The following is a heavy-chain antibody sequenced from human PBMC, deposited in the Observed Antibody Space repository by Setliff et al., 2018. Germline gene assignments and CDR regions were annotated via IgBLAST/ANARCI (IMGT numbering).Heavy chain of an antibody. J-gene: IGHJ4*02. V-gene: IGHV3-21*01. CDR1: GFTFSSYS. D-gene: IGHD3-10*01. Sequence: SGGSLRLSCAASGFTFSSYSMNWVRQAPGKGLEWVSSISSSSCIYYADSVKGRFTISRDNAKNSLYLQMNSLRAEDTAVYYCARSITLVRGAYWNFDYWGQGALVTVSS. CDR3: ARSITLVRGAYWNFDY. CDR2: ISSSSCI.